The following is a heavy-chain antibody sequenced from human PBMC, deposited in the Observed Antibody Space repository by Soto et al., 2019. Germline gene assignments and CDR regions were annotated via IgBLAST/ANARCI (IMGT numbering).Heavy chain of an antibody. J-gene: IGHJ6*03. Sequence: GGSLRLSCTASGFTFGDYAMSWFRQAPGKGLEWVGFIRSKAYGGTTEYAASVKGRFTISRDDSKSIAYLQMNSLKTEDTAVYYCTRVYCSGGSCYYYYYYYMDVWGKGTTVTVSS. CDR1: GFTFGDYA. CDR3: TRVYCSGGSCYYYYYYYMDV. V-gene: IGHV3-49*03. D-gene: IGHD2-15*01. CDR2: IRSKAYGGTT.